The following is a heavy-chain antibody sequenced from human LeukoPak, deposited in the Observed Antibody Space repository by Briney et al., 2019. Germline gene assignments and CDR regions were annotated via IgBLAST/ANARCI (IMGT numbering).Heavy chain of an antibody. J-gene: IGHJ4*02. Sequence: ASVKVPCKASGYTFIDYYLHWVRQAPGQGLEWMGWINPNSGVTHSAQKFQGRVTMTRDTSINTAYMELSGLTSDDTAVYYCARDKDGYNYVAYWGQGTLVTVSS. V-gene: IGHV1-2*02. CDR3: ARDKDGYNYVAY. D-gene: IGHD5-24*01. CDR1: GYTFIDYY. CDR2: INPNSGVT.